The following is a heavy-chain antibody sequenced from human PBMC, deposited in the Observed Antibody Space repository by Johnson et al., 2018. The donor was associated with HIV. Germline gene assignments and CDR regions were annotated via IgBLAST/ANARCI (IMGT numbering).Heavy chain of an antibody. D-gene: IGHD6-13*01. CDR3: ARDFESAAGI. CDR2: IRYDGSKM. CDR1: GFTVSSNY. Sequence: ESVVAVTQPGGSLRLSCAASGFTVSSNYMSWVRQAPGKGLAWVAFIRYDGSKMYYADSVKGRFTISRDNAKKSLYLQMNSLRAEDTAVYYCARDFESAAGIWGQGTMVTVSS. J-gene: IGHJ3*02. V-gene: IGHV3-30*02.